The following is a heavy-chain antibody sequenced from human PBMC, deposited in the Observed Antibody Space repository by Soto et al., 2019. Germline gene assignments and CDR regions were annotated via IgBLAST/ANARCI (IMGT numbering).Heavy chain of an antibody. V-gene: IGHV3-30-3*01. CDR3: ASSEYYHSSEGLFDY. J-gene: IGHJ4*02. Sequence: GGSLRLSCAASGFTFSSYAMHWVRQAPGKGLEWVAVISYDGSNKYYADSVKGRFTISRDNSKNTLYLQMNSLRAEDTAVYYCASSEYYHSSEGLFDYWGQGTLVTVSS. D-gene: IGHD3-22*01. CDR1: GFTFSSYA. CDR2: ISYDGSNK.